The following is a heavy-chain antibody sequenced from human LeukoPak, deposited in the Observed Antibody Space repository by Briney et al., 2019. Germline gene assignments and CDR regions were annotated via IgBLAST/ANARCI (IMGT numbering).Heavy chain of an antibody. CDR2: IYSGGST. CDR1: GFTLTSYA. D-gene: IGHD3-22*01. Sequence: QPGGSLRLSCVASGFTLTSYAMSWVRQAPGKGLEWVSVIYSGGSTYYADSVKGRFTISRDNSKNTLYLQMNSLRAEDTAVYYCYSMIVPGIRVINDYWGQGTLVTVSS. J-gene: IGHJ4*02. V-gene: IGHV3-66*01. CDR3: YSMIVPGIRVINDY.